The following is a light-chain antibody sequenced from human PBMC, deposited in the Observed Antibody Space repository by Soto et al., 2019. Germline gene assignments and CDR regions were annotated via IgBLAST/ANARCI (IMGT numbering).Light chain of an antibody. Sequence: QSVLTQPASVSGSPGQSITISCTGTSSDIGGYNYVSWYQQHPGKAPELMIYDVSNRPSGVSNRFSGSKSANTASLTISGLQAEDEADYYCSSYTSSGPNYVFGTGTKVTVL. CDR1: SSDIGGYNY. CDR2: DVS. CDR3: SSYTSSGPNYV. J-gene: IGLJ1*01. V-gene: IGLV2-14*01.